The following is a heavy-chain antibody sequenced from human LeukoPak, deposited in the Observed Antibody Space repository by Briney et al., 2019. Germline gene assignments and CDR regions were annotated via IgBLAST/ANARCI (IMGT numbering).Heavy chain of an antibody. J-gene: IGHJ4*02. CDR3: ARDRPGNTAIDY. CDR1: GFTFSSCW. Sequence: PGGSLRLSCAASGFTFSSCWMSWVRQAPGKGLEWVANIKEDGSEKYYVDSVKGRFTISRDTAKNSLYLQMNSLRAEDTAVYYCARDRPGNTAIDYWGQGTLVTVSS. CDR2: IKEDGSEK. V-gene: IGHV3-7*01. D-gene: IGHD5-18*01.